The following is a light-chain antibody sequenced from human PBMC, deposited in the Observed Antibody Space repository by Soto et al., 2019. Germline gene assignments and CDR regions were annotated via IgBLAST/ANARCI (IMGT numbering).Light chain of an antibody. CDR2: DAS. CDR3: QQRSTWPPFS. CDR1: QSIGSY. V-gene: IGKV3-11*01. J-gene: IGKJ3*01. Sequence: EIVLTQSPATLSLSLVERATLSCMASQSIGSYLAWYQHKLGQPPRLLIYDASNRATGIPVRFSGSGSGTDFTLTISSLEPEDFAVYYCQQRSTWPPFSFGPGTKVDI.